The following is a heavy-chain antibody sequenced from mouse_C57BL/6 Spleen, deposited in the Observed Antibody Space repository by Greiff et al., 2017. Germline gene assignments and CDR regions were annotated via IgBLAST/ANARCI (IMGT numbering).Heavy chain of an antibody. V-gene: IGHV5-17*01. Sequence: DVQRVESGGGLVKPGGSLKLSCAASGFTFSDYGMHWVRQAPEKGLEWVAYISSGSSTIYYADTVKGRFTISRDNAKNTLFLQMTSLRSEDTAMYYCASGLPSLSMDYWGQGTSVTVSS. CDR2: ISSGSSTI. J-gene: IGHJ4*01. D-gene: IGHD3-1*01. CDR3: ASGLPSLSMDY. CDR1: GFTFSDYG.